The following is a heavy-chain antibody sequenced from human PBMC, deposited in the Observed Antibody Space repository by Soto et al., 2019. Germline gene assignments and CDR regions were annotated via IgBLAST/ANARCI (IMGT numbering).Heavy chain of an antibody. V-gene: IGHV1-3*01. CDR2: INAGNGNT. J-gene: IGHJ4*02. Sequence: ASVKVSCRASGYTFTSYAMHWVRQAPGQRLEWMGWINAGNGNTKYSQKFQGRVTITRDTSASTAYMELSSLRSEDTAVYYCASPGPIAAAGTFDYWGQGTLVTVSS. CDR1: GYTFTSYA. D-gene: IGHD6-13*01. CDR3: ASPGPIAAAGTFDY.